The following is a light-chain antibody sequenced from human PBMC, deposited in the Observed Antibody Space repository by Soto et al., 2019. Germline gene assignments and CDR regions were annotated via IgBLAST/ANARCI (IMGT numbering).Light chain of an antibody. CDR1: QSVDSN. Sequence: EIVMTQSPATLSVSPGERATLSCRASQSVDSNLAWYQQKPGQAPRLLIYGASTRATGISARFSGSGSGTEFTLTISSLQSEDFGVYYCQQYNNWWTFGQGTRLEIK. CDR2: GAS. CDR3: QQYNNWWT. J-gene: IGKJ5*01. V-gene: IGKV3-15*01.